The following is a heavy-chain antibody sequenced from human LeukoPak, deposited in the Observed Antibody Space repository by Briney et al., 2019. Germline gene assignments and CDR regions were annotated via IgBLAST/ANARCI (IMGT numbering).Heavy chain of an antibody. J-gene: IGHJ5*02. CDR1: GXXFXXYY. CDR3: ARANYDILTGYLEGNWFDP. CDR2: INPNSGGT. D-gene: IGHD3-9*01. Sequence: XVSXXXSGXXFXXYYMHWVRPAPXQGLEWMGRINPNSGGTNYAQKFQGRVTMTRDTSISTAYMELSRLRSDDTAVYYCARANYDILTGYLEGNWFDPWGQGTLVTVSS. V-gene: IGHV1-2*06.